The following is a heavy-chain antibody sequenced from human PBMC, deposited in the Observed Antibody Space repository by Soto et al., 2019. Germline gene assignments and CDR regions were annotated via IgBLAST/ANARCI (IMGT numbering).Heavy chain of an antibody. CDR1: GYTFTDYY. D-gene: IGHD1-26*01. CDR3: ARDVVGSDYFDS. CDR2: INPKTGGT. Sequence: QVQLVQSGAEVRKPGASVKVSCMASGYTFTDYYMHWVRQAPGQGLEWMGWINPKTGGTNYVQKFQGRVTMTRDTSITTAYMELSRLRSDDTAVYYCARDVVGSDYFDSWGQGTLVTVSS. V-gene: IGHV1-2*02. J-gene: IGHJ4*02.